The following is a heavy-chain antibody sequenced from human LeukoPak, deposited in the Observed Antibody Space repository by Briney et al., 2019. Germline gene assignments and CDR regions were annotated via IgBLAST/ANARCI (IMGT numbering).Heavy chain of an antibody. J-gene: IGHJ4*02. CDR1: GFTFSSYW. Sequence: GGSLRLSCAASGFTFSSYWMNWVRQAPGKGLEWVANIKQDGSDKYYVDSVKGRFTISRDNAKNSLCLQMNSLRAEDTAVYYCAREASDYYDSRGGFDYWGQGTLVTVSS. V-gene: IGHV3-7*01. CDR2: IKQDGSDK. D-gene: IGHD3-22*01. CDR3: AREASDYYDSRGGFDY.